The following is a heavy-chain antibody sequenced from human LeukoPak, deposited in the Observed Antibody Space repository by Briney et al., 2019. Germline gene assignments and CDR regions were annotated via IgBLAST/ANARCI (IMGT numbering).Heavy chain of an antibody. J-gene: IGHJ5*02. CDR1: GFTFSSYG. Sequence: GGSLRLSCAASGFTFSSYGMHWVRQAPGKGLEWVAFIRYDGSKKYYADSVKGRFTISRDNAKNSLYLQMNSLRAEDTAVYYCALIFGVVIIPHWFDPWGQGTLVTVSS. D-gene: IGHD3-3*01. CDR2: IRYDGSKK. V-gene: IGHV3-30*02. CDR3: ALIFGVVIIPHWFDP.